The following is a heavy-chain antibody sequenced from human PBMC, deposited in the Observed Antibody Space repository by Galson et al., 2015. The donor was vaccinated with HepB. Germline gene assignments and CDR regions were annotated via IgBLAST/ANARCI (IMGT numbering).Heavy chain of an antibody. J-gene: IGHJ4*02. CDR2: ISSSSSTI. V-gene: IGHV3-48*02. D-gene: IGHD3-3*01. Sequence: SLRLSCAASGFIFSSYSMNWVRQAPGKGLEWVSYISSSSSTIYYADSVKGRFTISRDNAKNSLYLQMNSLRDEDTAVYYCAREIFYGFWSGYPRQGAFDYWGQGTLVTVSS. CDR1: GFIFSSYS. CDR3: AREIFYGFWSGYPRQGAFDY.